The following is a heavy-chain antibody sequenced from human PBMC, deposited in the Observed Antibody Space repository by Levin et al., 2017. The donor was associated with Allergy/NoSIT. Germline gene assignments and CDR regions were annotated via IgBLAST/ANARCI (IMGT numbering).Heavy chain of an antibody. D-gene: IGHD6-13*01. CDR1: GGTSSSYG. CDR3: ASVSSSWYHWFDP. CDR2: IIPLVGIA. Sequence: ASVKVSCKASGGTSSSYGISWVRQAPGQGLEWMGRIIPLVGIANYAQKFQGRVTITADKSTSTAYMELSSLGSEDTAVYYCASVSSSWYHWFDPWGQGTLVTVSS. V-gene: IGHV1-69*04. J-gene: IGHJ5*02.